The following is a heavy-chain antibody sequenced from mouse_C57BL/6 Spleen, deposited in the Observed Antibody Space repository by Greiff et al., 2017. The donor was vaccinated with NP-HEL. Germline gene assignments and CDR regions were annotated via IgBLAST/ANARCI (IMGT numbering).Heavy chain of an antibody. CDR2: IDPEDGET. D-gene: IGHD2-4*01. Sequence: EVQLQQSGAELVKPGASVKLSCTASGFNIKDYYMHWVKQRTEQGLEWIGRIDPEDGETKYAPKFQGKATITADTSSNTAYLQLSSLTSEDTAVYYCARSREIDYDYEGYYYAMDYWGQGTSVTVSS. J-gene: IGHJ4*01. CDR3: ARSREIDYDYEGYYYAMDY. V-gene: IGHV14-2*01. CDR1: GFNIKDYY.